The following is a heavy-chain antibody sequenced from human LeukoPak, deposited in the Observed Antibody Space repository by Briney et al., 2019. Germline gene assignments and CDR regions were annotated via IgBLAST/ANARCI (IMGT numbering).Heavy chain of an antibody. Sequence: GGSLRLSCAASGFTFSSYAMSWVRQAPGKGLEWVSAISGSGGSTYCADSVKGRFTISRDNSKNTLYLQMNSLRAEDTAVYYCAKVPSRYCSSTSCYLDYWGQGTLVTVSS. CDR2: ISGSGGST. CDR3: AKVPSRYCSSTSCYLDY. CDR1: GFTFSSYA. V-gene: IGHV3-23*01. J-gene: IGHJ4*02. D-gene: IGHD2-2*01.